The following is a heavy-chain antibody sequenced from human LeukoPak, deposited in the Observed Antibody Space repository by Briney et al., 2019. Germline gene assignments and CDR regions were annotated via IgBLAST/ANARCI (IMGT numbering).Heavy chain of an antibody. V-gene: IGHV1-69*04. CDR1: GGTFSSYA. D-gene: IGHD4-23*01. Sequence: SVKVSCKASGGTFSSYAISWVRQAPGQGLEWMGRIIPILGIANYAQKFQGRVTITADKSTSTAYMELSSLRSEDTAVYYCASLPYYGGNPIGDYWGQGTLVTVSS. J-gene: IGHJ4*02. CDR3: ASLPYYGGNPIGDY. CDR2: IIPILGIA.